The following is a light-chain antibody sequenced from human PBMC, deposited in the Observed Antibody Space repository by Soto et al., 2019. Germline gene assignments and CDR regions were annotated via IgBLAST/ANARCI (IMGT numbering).Light chain of an antibody. CDR2: HAS. CDR1: QSVSNN. J-gene: IGKJ4*01. Sequence: EIVMTQSPATLSVSPGERATLSCRASQSVSNNLAWYQQKPGQAPRLLIYHASTRATGIPARFSGGGSGTEFTLTISSLQSEDCAVYYCQQYNKWPLTFGGGTKVELK. V-gene: IGKV3-15*01. CDR3: QQYNKWPLT.